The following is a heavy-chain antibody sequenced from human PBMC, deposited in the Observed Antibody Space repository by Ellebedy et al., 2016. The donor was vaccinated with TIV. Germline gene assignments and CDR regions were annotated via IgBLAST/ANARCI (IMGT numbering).Heavy chain of an antibody. D-gene: IGHD6-19*01. CDR3: ARRRAVAGSEPDAFDI. J-gene: IGHJ3*02. CDR1: GYSFTSYW. CDR2: IYPGDSDT. V-gene: IGHV5-51*01. Sequence: GESLKISCKGSGYSFTSYWIGWVRQMPGKGLEWMGIIYPGDSDTRYSPSFQGQVTISADKSISTAYLQWSSLKASDTAMYYCARRRAVAGSEPDAFDIWGQGTMVTVSS.